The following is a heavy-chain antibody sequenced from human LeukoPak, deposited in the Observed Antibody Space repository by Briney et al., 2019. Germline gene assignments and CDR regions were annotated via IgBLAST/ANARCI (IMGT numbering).Heavy chain of an antibody. V-gene: IGHV4-4*07. CDR2: IHTSGTT. J-gene: IGHJ4*02. CDR1: DGSISRYL. Sequence: SETLSLTCAVSDGSISRYLWNWIRQPAGKGLEWLGRIHTSGTTTYSPSFQSRVTMSMDTSKKQISLRLSSVTAADTAVYYCASDSSGWYYFDYWGQGTLVTVSS. CDR3: ASDSSGWYYFDY. D-gene: IGHD6-19*01.